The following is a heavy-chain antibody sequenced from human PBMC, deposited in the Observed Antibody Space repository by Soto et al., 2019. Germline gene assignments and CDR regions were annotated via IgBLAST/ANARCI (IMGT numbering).Heavy chain of an antibody. CDR3: ARDPHEFWTSYWFDP. J-gene: IGHJ5*02. CDR1: GYTFNTYG. V-gene: IGHV1-18*01. D-gene: IGHD3-3*01. Sequence: GASVQVSCKTSGYTFNTYGINWVRQAPGQGLELMGWISAYDGKATYAEKFQGRVTLTTDTSTSTAYMELRSLRSDDTAIYYCARDPHEFWTSYWFDPWGQGTPVTVSS. CDR2: ISAYDGKA.